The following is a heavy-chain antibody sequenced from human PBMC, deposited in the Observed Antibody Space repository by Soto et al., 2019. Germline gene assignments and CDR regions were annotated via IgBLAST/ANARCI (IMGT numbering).Heavy chain of an antibody. CDR1: GFTFSSYS. CDR2: ISSSSSTI. Sequence: EVQLVESGGGLVQPGGSLRLSCAASGFTFSSYSMNWVRQAPGKGLEWVSYISSSSSTIYYADSVKGRFTISRDNAKNSLYLQMNSLRAEDTAVYYCARATGGSGWYFDCWGQGTLVTVSS. CDR3: ARATGGSGWYFDC. D-gene: IGHD6-19*01. V-gene: IGHV3-48*01. J-gene: IGHJ4*02.